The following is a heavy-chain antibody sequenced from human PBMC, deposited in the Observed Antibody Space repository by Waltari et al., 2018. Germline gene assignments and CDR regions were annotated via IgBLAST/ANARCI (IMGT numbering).Heavy chain of an antibody. V-gene: IGHV1-69-2*01. D-gene: IGHD3-10*01. CDR1: GYTFTDYY. Sequence: EVQLVQSGAAVKKPGATVTISCKVSGYTFTDYYMHRVQQAPGKGLEWMGVVDPEDGETIYAEKFKGRVTITADTSTDTAYMELSSLRSEETAVYYCATPLRGVTDYWGQGTLVTVSS. CDR3: ATPLRGVTDY. J-gene: IGHJ4*02. CDR2: VDPEDGET.